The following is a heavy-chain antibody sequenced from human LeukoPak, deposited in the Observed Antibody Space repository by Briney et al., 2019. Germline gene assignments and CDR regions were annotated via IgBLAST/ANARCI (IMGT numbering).Heavy chain of an antibody. V-gene: IGHV1-18*01. CDR2: ISAYNGNT. CDR3: ARGALEWELLGAFDI. CDR1: GYTFTSYG. D-gene: IGHD1-26*01. J-gene: IGHJ3*02. Sequence: ASVKVSCKASGYTFTSYGISWVRQAPGQGPEWMGWISAYNGNTNYAQKLQGRVTMTTDTTTSTVYMELRSLRSDDTAVYYCARGALEWELLGAFDIWGQGTMVTVSS.